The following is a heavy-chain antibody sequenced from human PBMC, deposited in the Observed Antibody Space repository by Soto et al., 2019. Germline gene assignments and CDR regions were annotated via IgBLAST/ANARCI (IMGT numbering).Heavy chain of an antibody. Sequence: SVKVSFKASGGTFSSYAISWVRQAPVQGLEWMGGIIPIFGTANYAQKFQGRVTITADESTSTAYMELSSLRSEDTAVYYCARDQRGYSYGWFYYGMDVWGQGTTVTVSS. V-gene: IGHV1-69*13. CDR2: IIPIFGTA. J-gene: IGHJ6*02. D-gene: IGHD5-18*01. CDR1: GGTFSSYA. CDR3: ARDQRGYSYGWFYYGMDV.